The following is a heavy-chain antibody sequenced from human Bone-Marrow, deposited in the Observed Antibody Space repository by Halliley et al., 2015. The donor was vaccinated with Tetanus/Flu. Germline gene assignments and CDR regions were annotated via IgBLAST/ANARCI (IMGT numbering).Heavy chain of an antibody. D-gene: IGHD1-26*01. CDR1: GYSFTSYC. CDR2: IYPGDSDT. Sequence: QLVQSGAEVKKPGESLKISCKGSGYSFTSYCIAWVRQMPGKGLEWMGIIYPGDSDTRYSPSFQGQVTISADKSINTAYLQWSSLKASDSAMYSCARFRRYSGPSLLKNRQHTDPPVYWGQGTLVPVSS. CDR3: ARFRRYSGPSLLKNRQHTDPPVY. V-gene: IGHV5-51*03. J-gene: IGHJ4*02.